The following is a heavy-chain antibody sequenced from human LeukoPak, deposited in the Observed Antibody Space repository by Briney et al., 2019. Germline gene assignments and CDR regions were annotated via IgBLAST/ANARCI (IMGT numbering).Heavy chain of an antibody. D-gene: IGHD2-15*01. CDR2: ISSSGSSI. CDR1: GFTFSSYE. Sequence: GGSLRLSRAASGFTFSSYEMNWVRQAPGKGLEWVSYISSSGSSIHYADSVKGRFTISRDNAKNSLYLQMNSLRAEDTAVYHCARQISRYCSGGSCYSGWEFYFDYWGQGTPGTVSS. J-gene: IGHJ4*02. CDR3: ARQISRYCSGGSCYSGWEFYFDY. V-gene: IGHV3-48*03.